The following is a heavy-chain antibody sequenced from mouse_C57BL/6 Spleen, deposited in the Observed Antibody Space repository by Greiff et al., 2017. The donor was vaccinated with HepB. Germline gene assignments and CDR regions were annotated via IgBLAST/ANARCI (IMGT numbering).Heavy chain of an antibody. D-gene: IGHD1-1*01. CDR3: ARGLYYYFDY. V-gene: IGHV1-54*01. CDR2: INPGSGGT. CDR1: GYAFTNYL. Sequence: VKVVESGAELVRPGTSVKVSCKASGYAFTNYLIEWVKQRPGQGLEWIGVINPGSGGTNYNEKFKGKATLTADKSSSTAYMQLSSLTSEDSAVYFCARGLYYYFDYWGQGTTLTVSS. J-gene: IGHJ2*01.